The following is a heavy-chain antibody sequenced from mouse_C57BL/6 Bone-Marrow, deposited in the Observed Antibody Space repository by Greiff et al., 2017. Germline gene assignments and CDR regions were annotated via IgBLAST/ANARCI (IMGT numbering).Heavy chain of an antibody. CDR3: ARQDYPYAMDD. CDR2: ISSGSSTI. J-gene: IGHJ4*01. V-gene: IGHV5-17*01. Sequence: DVKLVESGGGLVKPGGSLKLSCAASGFTFSDYGMHWVRQAPEKGLEWVAYISSGSSTIYYADTVKGRFTISRDNAKNTLFLQLTSLRSEDTAMYYCARQDYPYAMDDWGQGTSVTVSS. CDR1: GFTFSDYG. D-gene: IGHD5-5*01.